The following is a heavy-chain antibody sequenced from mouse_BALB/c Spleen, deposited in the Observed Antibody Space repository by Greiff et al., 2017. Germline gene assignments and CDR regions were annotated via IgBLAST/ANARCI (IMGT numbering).Heavy chain of an antibody. J-gene: IGHJ3*01. CDR2: INPYNGDT. D-gene: IGHD2-1*01. V-gene: IGHV1-20*01. CDR3: ARNPYGNYGVWFAY. CDR1: GYSFTGYF. Sequence: EVQGVESGPELVKPGASVKISCKASGYSFTGYFMNWVMQSHGKSLEWIGRINPYNGDTFYNQKFKGKATLTVDKSSSTAHMELRSLTSEDSAVYYCARNPYGNYGVWFAYWGQGTLVTVSA.